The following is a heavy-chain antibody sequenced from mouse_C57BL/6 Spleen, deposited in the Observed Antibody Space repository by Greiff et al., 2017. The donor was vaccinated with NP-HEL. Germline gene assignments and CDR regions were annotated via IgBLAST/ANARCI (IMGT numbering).Heavy chain of an antibody. D-gene: IGHD2-12*01. CDR1: GYTFTGYW. Sequence: QVQLQQSGAELMKPGASVKLSCKATGYTFTGYWIEWVKQRPGQGLEWIGEIVTGSGSTNYNEKVKGKATFTADTSSNTAYMQLSSMTTEDSAIYYCSRNSFFAYWGQGTLVTVSA. CDR2: IVTGSGST. CDR3: SRNSFFAY. V-gene: IGHV1-9*01. J-gene: IGHJ3*01.